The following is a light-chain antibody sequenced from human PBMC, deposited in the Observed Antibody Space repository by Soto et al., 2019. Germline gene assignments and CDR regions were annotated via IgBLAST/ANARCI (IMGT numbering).Light chain of an antibody. CDR1: SSNIGAGYD. Sequence: QLVLTQPPSVSGAPGQRVTISCTGSSSNIGAGYDVHWYQQLPGTASKLLIYGNSNRPSGVPDRFSGSKSGTSASLAITGLQAEDEADYYCQSYDSSLSGHVVFGGGTKLTVL. CDR2: GNS. V-gene: IGLV1-40*01. CDR3: QSYDSSLSGHVV. J-gene: IGLJ2*01.